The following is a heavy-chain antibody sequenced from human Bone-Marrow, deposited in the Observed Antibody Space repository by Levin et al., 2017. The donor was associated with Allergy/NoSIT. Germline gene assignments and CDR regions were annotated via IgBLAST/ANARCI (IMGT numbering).Heavy chain of an antibody. J-gene: IGHJ4*02. CDR2: ISYHGSTT. CDR1: GFTFGHYN. CDR3: SRDSNSSGFYYDFDY. D-gene: IGHD3-22*01. Sequence: LSLTCAASGFTFGHYNMNWVRQAPGKGLEWVAYISYHGSTTFYLDSVKGRFTISRDNALNSVYLQMDSLRREDTAVYYCSRDSNSSGFYYDFDYWGRGIQVTVSA. V-gene: IGHV3-48*01.